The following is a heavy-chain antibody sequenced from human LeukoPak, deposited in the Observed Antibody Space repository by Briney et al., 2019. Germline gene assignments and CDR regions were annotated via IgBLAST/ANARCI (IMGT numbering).Heavy chain of an antibody. J-gene: IGHJ5*02. CDR1: GFTFNSYW. V-gene: IGHV3-7*01. CDR3: ARNSGWHRFDP. Sequence: GGSLRLSCAASGFTFNSYWMYWVRQAQGKGLEWVASIKEDGSERYYVDSVKGRFTISRDNAKNSLYLQMYSLRAEDTAVYYCARNSGWHRFDPWGQGTLVTVSS. CDR2: IKEDGSER. D-gene: IGHD3-10*01.